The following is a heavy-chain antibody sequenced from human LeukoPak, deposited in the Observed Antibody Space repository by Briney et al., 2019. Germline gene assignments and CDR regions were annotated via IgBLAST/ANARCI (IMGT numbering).Heavy chain of an antibody. CDR3: ATLYSGSYWGRDYYYYMDV. CDR2: IIPIFGTA. J-gene: IGHJ6*03. V-gene: IGHV1-69*05. CDR1: GGTFSSYA. D-gene: IGHD1-26*01. Sequence: GASVKVSCKASGGTFSSYAISWVRQAPGQGLEWMGGIIPIFGTANYAQKFQGRVTITTDESTSTAYMELSSLRSGDTAVYYCATLYSGSYWGRDYYYYMDVWGKGTTVTVSS.